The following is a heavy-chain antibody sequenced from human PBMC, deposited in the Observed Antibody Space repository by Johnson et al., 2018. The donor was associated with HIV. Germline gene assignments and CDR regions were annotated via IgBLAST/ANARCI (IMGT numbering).Heavy chain of an antibody. CDR1: GFTFSSYW. CDR2: INSDGSTT. CDR3: ARLQFQLYDPYAFDI. V-gene: IGHV3-74*01. D-gene: IGHD3-10*01. J-gene: IGHJ3*02. Sequence: VQVVESGGGLVQPGGSLRLSCAASGFTFSSYWMHWVRQAPGKGLVWVSRINSDGSTTSYADSVKGRFTISRDNAKNTLYLQMNSLRAEDTAVYSCARLQFQLYDPYAFDIWGQGTMVTVSS.